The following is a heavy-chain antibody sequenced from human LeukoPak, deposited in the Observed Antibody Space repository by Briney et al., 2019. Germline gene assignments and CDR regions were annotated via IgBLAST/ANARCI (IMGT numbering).Heavy chain of an antibody. Sequence: PSETLSLTCTVSGGSISTYYWSWIRQPPGKGLEWIGYIYYSGSTNYNPSLKSRVTISVDTSKNQFSLKLSSVTAADTAVYYCAREGHPNYYDSSGLRQGDAFDIWGQGTMVTVSS. CDR3: AREGHPNYYDSSGLRQGDAFDI. CDR1: GGSISTYY. J-gene: IGHJ3*02. CDR2: IYYSGST. D-gene: IGHD3-22*01. V-gene: IGHV4-59*01.